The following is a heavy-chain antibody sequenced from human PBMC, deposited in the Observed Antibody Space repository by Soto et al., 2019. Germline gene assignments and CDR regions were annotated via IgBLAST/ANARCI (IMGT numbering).Heavy chain of an antibody. CDR3: TTDDSSSSLFDY. CDR2: IKSKTDGGTT. D-gene: IGHD6-6*01. CDR1: GFTFSNAW. V-gene: IGHV3-15*01. J-gene: IGHJ4*02. Sequence: EVQLVESGGGLVKPGGSLRLSCAASGFTFSNAWMSWVRQAPGKGLEWVGRIKSKTDGGTTDYAAPVKGRFTIPRDDSKHTLYLQMNSLKTADTAVYYCTTDDSSSSLFDYWGQGTLVTVSS.